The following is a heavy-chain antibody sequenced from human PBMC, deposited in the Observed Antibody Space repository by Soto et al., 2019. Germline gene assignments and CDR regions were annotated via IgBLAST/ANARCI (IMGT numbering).Heavy chain of an antibody. V-gene: IGHV3-21*01. Sequence: PGVSLRLSCTASGFTFSSYNMNWVRQAPGKGLEWVSSISSSNYIYYADSMKGRFTISRDNAKNSLYLQMNSLRAEDTAVYYCARVFTYYYDSSGYFQRRGAFDIWGHGTMVTVSS. J-gene: IGHJ3*02. CDR3: ARVFTYYYDSSGYFQRRGAFDI. CDR1: GFTFSSYN. D-gene: IGHD3-22*01. CDR2: ISSSNYI.